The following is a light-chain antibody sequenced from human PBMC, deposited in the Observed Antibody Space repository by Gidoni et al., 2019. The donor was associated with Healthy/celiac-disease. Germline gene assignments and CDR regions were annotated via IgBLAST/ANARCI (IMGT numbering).Light chain of an antibody. J-gene: IGLJ2*01. CDR2: KDS. CDR3: QSADSSGTYVV. V-gene: IGLV3-25*03. CDR1: ALPKQY. Sequence: SYDLPQPPSVSVSPVQTARITCSGDALPKQYANWYQQKPGQAPVLVIYKDSERPSGIPERFSGSSSGTTVTLTISGVQAEDEADYYCQSADSSGTYVVFGGGTKLTVL.